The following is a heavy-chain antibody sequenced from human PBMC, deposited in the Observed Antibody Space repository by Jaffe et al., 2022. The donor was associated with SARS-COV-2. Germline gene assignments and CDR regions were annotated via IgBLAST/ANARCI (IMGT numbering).Heavy chain of an antibody. CDR2: ISYDGSDR. CDR1: GFTFSRHA. D-gene: IGHD1-26*01. CDR3: AKDLRASKTSMVGTTDLNGFDI. J-gene: IGHJ3*02. Sequence: QVQLVESGGGVAQPGKSLRLSCAASGFTFSRHAMHWVRQAPGKGLEWVAIISYDGSDRYYAVSVQGRFTISRDNSKNTLYLQMNSLGAEDTAVYYCAKDLRASKTSMVGTTDLNGFDIWGQGTMVTVSS. V-gene: IGHV3-30*18.